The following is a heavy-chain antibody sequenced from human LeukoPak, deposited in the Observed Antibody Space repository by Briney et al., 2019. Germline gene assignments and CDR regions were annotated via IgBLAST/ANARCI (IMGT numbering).Heavy chain of an antibody. D-gene: IGHD6-13*01. J-gene: IGHJ5*02. CDR3: ARDRRGKTAGILNWFDP. V-gene: IGHV1-8*01. CDR1: GYTFTSYD. CDR2: MNPNSGNT. Sequence: GASAKVSCKASGYTFTSYDINWVRQATGQGLEWMGWMNPNSGNTGYAQKFQGRVTMTRNTSISTAYMELSSLRSEDTAVYYCARDRRGKTAGILNWFDPWGQGTLVTVSS.